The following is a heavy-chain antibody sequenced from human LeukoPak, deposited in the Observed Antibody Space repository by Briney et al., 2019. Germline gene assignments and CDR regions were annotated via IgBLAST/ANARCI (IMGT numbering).Heavy chain of an antibody. Sequence: ASLKVSCKASGYTFTGYYIHWVRQAPGQGLEWMGWIDSDSGATNYPQKFQGRVTMTRDTSITTAYMELRRLRSDDTAVYCCARGPFRNVEAAMVASRFDPWGQGTLVTVS. CDR1: GYTFTGYY. J-gene: IGHJ5*02. V-gene: IGHV1-2*02. D-gene: IGHD5-18*01. CDR3: ARGPFRNVEAAMVASRFDP. CDR2: IDSDSGAT.